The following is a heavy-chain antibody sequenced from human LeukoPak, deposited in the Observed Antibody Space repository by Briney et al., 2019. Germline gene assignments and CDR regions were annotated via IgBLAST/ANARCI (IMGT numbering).Heavy chain of an antibody. CDR3: ARGTYDFWSGYYRINVVWFDP. CDR2: INHSGST. Sequence: SETLSLTCAVYGGSFSGYYWSWIRQPPGKGLEWIGEINHSGSTNYNPSLKSRVTISVDTSKNQFSLKLSSVTAADTAVYYCARGTYDFWSGYYRINVVWFDPWGQGTLVTVSS. D-gene: IGHD3-3*01. CDR1: GGSFSGYY. V-gene: IGHV4-34*01. J-gene: IGHJ5*02.